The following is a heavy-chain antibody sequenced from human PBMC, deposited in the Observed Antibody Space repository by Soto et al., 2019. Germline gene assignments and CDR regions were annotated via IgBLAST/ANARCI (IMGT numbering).Heavy chain of an antibody. CDR1: GDSINSAAYY. Sequence: SETLSLTCTVSGDSINSAAYYWTWIRQHPGEGLEWIGYINYSGNTNYNPSLQSRVTISADVSKNQFSLRLTSVTAADTAVYYCARDRTSSIFDGYDYNGMDVWGQGTAVTVSS. D-gene: IGHD3-3*02. CDR3: ARDRTSSIFDGYDYNGMDV. V-gene: IGHV4-31*03. J-gene: IGHJ6*02. CDR2: INYSGNT.